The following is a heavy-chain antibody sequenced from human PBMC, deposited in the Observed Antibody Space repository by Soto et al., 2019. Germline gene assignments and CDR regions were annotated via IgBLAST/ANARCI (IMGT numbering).Heavy chain of an antibody. D-gene: IGHD6-13*01. CDR2: INHSGTT. CDR1: GGSFSGYY. Sequence: SGTLSLTCAMYGGSFSGYYWSWIRQPPGKGLEWIAEINHSGTTYHNPSLKSRVTISVDTSKKQLSLRLSSVTAADTAVYYCVRGLGSSLTLDAFGVWGQGTMVTVSS. V-gene: IGHV4-34*01. J-gene: IGHJ3*01. CDR3: VRGLGSSLTLDAFGV.